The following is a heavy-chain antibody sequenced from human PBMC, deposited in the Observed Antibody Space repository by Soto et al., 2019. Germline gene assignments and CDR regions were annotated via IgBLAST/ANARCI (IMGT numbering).Heavy chain of an antibody. CDR2: IDPKNGGT. CDR3: AKEGVIAAPPPYTWFDP. J-gene: IGHJ5*02. V-gene: IGHV1-2*02. D-gene: IGHD2-21*01. CDR1: GYSFTGYY. Sequence: ASVKVSCKASGYSFTGYYLHWVRQAPGQGLEGMVWIDPKNGGTKYGQKFEGMVSMTRDTSTSTPYMELSRLQSDDTAVYYCAKEGVIAAPPPYTWFDPWGQGVLATDSS.